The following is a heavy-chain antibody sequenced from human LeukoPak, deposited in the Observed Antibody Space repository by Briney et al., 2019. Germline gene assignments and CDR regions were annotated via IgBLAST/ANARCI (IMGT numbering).Heavy chain of an antibody. V-gene: IGHV4-39*01. CDR1: GGSISSSSYY. Sequence: PSETLSLTCTASGGSISSSSYYWGWIRQPPGKGLEWIGSIYYSGSTYYNPSLKSRVTISVDTSKNQFSLKLSSVTAADTAVYYCARLRRGVNDYWGQGTLVTVSS. CDR2: IYYSGST. J-gene: IGHJ4*02. CDR3: ARLRRGVNDY. D-gene: IGHD3-10*01.